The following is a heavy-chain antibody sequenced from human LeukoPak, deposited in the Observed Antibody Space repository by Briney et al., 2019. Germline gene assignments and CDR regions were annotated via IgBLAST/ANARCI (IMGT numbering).Heavy chain of an antibody. D-gene: IGHD4-23*01. J-gene: IGHJ4*02. CDR1: GFTVSSNY. Sequence: GGSLRLSCAASGFTVSSNYMSWVRQAPGKGLEWVSVIYSGGSTYYADSVKGRFTISRDNSNNTLYLQMNSLRAEDTAVYYCARLVGTPFDYWGQGTLDTVSS. CDR2: IYSGGST. V-gene: IGHV3-53*01. CDR3: ARLVGTPFDY.